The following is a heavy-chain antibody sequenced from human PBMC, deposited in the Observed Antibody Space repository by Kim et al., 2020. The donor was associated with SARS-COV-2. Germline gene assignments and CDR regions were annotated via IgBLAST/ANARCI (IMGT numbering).Heavy chain of an antibody. V-gene: IGHV7-4-1*02. Sequence: ASVKVSCKASGYTFTSYAMNWVRQAPGQGLEWMGWINTNTGNPTYAQGFTGRFVFSLDTSVSTAYLQISSLKAEDTAVYYCARVGKPAWSHPRGDYFDYWGQGTLVTVSS. CDR3: ARVGKPAWSHPRGDYFDY. CDR2: INTNTGNP. CDR1: GYTFTSYA. D-gene: IGHD7-27*01. J-gene: IGHJ4*02.